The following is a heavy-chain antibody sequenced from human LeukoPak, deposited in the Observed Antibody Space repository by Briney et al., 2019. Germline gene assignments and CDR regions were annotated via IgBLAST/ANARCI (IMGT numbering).Heavy chain of an antibody. V-gene: IGHV4-30-2*01. J-gene: IGHJ4*02. Sequence: SETLSLTCAVSGGSISSGGYSWSWIRQPPGKGLEWIGYIYHSGSTYYNPSLKSRVTISVDRSKNQFSLKLSSVTAADTAVYYCAGYYDSSGYSYWGQGTLVTVSS. CDR2: IYHSGST. D-gene: IGHD3-22*01. CDR3: AGYYDSSGYSY. CDR1: GGSISSGGYS.